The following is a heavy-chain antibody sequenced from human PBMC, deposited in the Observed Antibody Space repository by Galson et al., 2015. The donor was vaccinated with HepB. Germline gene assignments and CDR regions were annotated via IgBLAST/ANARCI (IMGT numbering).Heavy chain of an antibody. J-gene: IGHJ4*02. CDR1: GFTFSSYE. D-gene: IGHD3-22*01. CDR3: ARDIYYYDSSGYYS. CDR2: ISSSGSTI. Sequence: SLRLSCAASGFTFSSYEMNWVRQAPGKGLEWVSYISSSGSTIYYADSVKGRFTISGDNAKNSLYLQMNSLRAEDTAVYYCARDIYYYDSSGYYSWGQGTLVTASS. V-gene: IGHV3-48*03.